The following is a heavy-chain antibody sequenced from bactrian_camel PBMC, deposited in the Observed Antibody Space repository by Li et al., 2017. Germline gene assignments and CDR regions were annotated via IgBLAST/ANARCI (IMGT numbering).Heavy chain of an antibody. Sequence: QVQLVESGGGLVQPGGSLRLSCAARGYTYDTYCMGWFRRPPGKEREGIGSIDSDGITTYADSLKARFTISRDNAKSTLYLQMNNLKPEDTAMYYCAADRALDDDCYVGSLYTDFAYWGQGTQVTVS. V-gene: IGHV3S26*01. CDR3: AADRALDDDCYVGSLYTDFAY. CDR1: GYTYDTYC. J-gene: IGHJ6*01. D-gene: IGHD3*01. CDR2: IDSDGIT.